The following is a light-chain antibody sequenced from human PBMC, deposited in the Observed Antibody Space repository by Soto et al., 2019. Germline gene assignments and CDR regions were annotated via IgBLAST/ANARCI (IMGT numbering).Light chain of an antibody. J-gene: IGKJ1*01. CDR2: GAS. CDR3: QQYNTYSFT. Sequence: DIQMTQSPSSLSASLGDRVTITCRASQSISSWLAWYQQMPGKAPKLLIYGASTLHSGVPSRFSGSGSGTEFTLTISSLQPDDFETYYCQQYNTYSFTFGQGTKVDIK. V-gene: IGKV1-5*01. CDR1: QSISSW.